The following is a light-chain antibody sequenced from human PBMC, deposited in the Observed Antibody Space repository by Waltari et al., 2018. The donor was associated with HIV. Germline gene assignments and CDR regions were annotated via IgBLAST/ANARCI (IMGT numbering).Light chain of an antibody. J-gene: IGLJ2*01. Sequence: SYELTQPPSVSVSPGQTASITCSGDKLGDKYACWYQQKPGQSPVLVIYQDSKRPSGIPERFSGSNSGNTATLTISGTQAMDEADYYCQAWDSSPLFGGGTKLIVL. CDR2: QDS. V-gene: IGLV3-1*01. CDR3: QAWDSSPL. CDR1: KLGDKY.